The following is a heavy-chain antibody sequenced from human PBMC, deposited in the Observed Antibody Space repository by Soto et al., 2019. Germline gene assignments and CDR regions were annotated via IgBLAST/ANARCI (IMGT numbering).Heavy chain of an antibody. CDR3: AKGCSGSYCNAFDI. D-gene: IGHD3-10*02. V-gene: IGHV4-39*01. CDR2: IYYSGYT. J-gene: IGHJ3*02. Sequence: SETLSLTCTVSGGSISSSSYYWGWIRQPPGKGLEWIGSIYYSGYTYYNPSLKSRVTISVDTSKNQFSLKLSSVTAADTAVYYCAKGCSGSYCNAFDIWGQRTMVTVS. CDR1: GGSISSSSYY.